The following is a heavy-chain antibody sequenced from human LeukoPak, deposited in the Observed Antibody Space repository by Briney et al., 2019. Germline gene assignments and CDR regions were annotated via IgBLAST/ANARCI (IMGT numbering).Heavy chain of an antibody. V-gene: IGHV3-7*01. J-gene: IGHJ4*02. Sequence: GGSLRLSCGPSGFPYRRYWMTWVRQAPGKGLGWVANIKQDGSEKNYVDSGKGRFTIARDNAKNSLYLQMTSLRAEDTAVYYCARHNNGWSEGAYWGQGTVVTVTA. CDR1: GFPYRRYW. CDR3: ARHNNGWSEGAY. CDR2: IKQDGSEK. D-gene: IGHD6-19*01.